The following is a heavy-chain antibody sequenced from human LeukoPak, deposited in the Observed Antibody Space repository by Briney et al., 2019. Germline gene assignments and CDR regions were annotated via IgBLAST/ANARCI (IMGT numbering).Heavy chain of an antibody. V-gene: IGHV1-8*01. CDR3: ARRNYDFWSGYSSFDY. J-gene: IGHJ4*02. CDR2: MNPDSGNT. Sequence: ASVKVSCKGSGYTFTSYDINWVRQATGQGLEWMGWMNPDSGNTGYVQKFQGRVTMTRNTSISTAYMELSSLRSEDTAVYYCARRNYDFWSGYSSFDYWGQGTLVTVSS. CDR1: GYTFTSYD. D-gene: IGHD3-3*01.